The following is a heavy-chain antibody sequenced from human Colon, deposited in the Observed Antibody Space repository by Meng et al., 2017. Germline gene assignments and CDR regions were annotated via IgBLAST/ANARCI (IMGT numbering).Heavy chain of an antibody. V-gene: IGHV3-7*01. D-gene: IGHD6-19*01. CDR2: IYKDGSTK. CDR1: GFAFSDSW. Sequence: GGSLRLSCVGSGFAFSDSWMSLVRQAPGKGLEWLANIYKDGSTKFYLDSVKGRFTISRDNAKSSLFLQMNSLTVEDTAVYYCATSFDSAGNDWGQGTLVTVSS. J-gene: IGHJ4*02. CDR3: ATSFDSAGND.